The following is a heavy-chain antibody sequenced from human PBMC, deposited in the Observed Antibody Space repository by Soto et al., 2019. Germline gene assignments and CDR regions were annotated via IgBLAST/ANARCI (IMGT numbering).Heavy chain of an antibody. Sequence: QVQLQESGPGLVKPSETLSLTCTVSGGSISSYYWSWIRQPPGKGLEWIGYIYYTGSTNYNPSIKRRVTISVDTSKNPFSLKLSSVTAADTAVYYCARAWGAAFDFWGQGTLVTVSS. CDR1: GGSISSYY. CDR2: IYYTGST. J-gene: IGHJ4*02. V-gene: IGHV4-59*01. D-gene: IGHD3-16*01. CDR3: ARAWGAAFDF.